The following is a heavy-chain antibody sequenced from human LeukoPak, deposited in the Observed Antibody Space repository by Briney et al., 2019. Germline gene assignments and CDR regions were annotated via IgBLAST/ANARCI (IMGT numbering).Heavy chain of an antibody. CDR1: GGSISSGGYS. CDR2: IYHSGST. CDR3: ARQSSTMIVVVITSNDDAFDI. V-gene: IGHV4-30-2*01. Sequence: SETLSLTCAVSGGSISSGGYSWSWIRQPPGKGLEWIGYIYHSGSTYYNPSLKSRVTISVDTSKNQFSLKLSSVTAADTAVYYCARQSSTMIVVVITSNDDAFDIWGQGTMVTVSS. J-gene: IGHJ3*02. D-gene: IGHD3-22*01.